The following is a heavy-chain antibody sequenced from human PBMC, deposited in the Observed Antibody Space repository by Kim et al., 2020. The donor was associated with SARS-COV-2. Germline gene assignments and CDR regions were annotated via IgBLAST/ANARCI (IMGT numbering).Heavy chain of an antibody. J-gene: IGHJ4*02. CDR1: GFTVSSNY. CDR3: ARVANMVRGVMGYFDF. D-gene: IGHD3-10*01. V-gene: IGHV3-53*01. CDR2: IYSGGST. Sequence: GGSLRLSCAASGFTVSSNYMSWVRQAPGKGLEWVSVIYSGGSTYYADSVKGRFTISRDNSKNTLSLQMNSLRAEDTAVYYCARVANMVRGVMGYFDFWGQGTLVTVSS.